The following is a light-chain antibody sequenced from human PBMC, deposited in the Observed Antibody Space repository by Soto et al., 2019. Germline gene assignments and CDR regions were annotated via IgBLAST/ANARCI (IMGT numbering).Light chain of an antibody. V-gene: IGLV2-14*03. Sequence: QSALTQPASVSGSPGQSITISCAGTSGDVGGYNYVSWYQQHPGKAPKLMIYDVSNRPSGVSNRFSGSKSGNTASLTISGLQAVDEADYYCSSYTSSSTSYVFGTGTKLTVL. J-gene: IGLJ1*01. CDR1: SGDVGGYNY. CDR2: DVS. CDR3: SSYTSSSTSYV.